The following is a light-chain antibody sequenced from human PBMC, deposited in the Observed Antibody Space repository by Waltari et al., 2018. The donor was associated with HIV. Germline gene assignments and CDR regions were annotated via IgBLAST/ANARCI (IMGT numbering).Light chain of an antibody. CDR3: QQYGSARWT. CDR1: QGVSGSY. CDR2: GSS. J-gene: IGKJ1*01. Sequence: EIVLTQSPGTLSLSPGERATLSCRASQGVSGSYLAWYQQKPGQAPSLLIYGSSSRATGSPDRCSGSGSGTDCTRTISRQGPEDCAVLYCQQYGSARWTFGQGTKVEIK. V-gene: IGKV3-20*01.